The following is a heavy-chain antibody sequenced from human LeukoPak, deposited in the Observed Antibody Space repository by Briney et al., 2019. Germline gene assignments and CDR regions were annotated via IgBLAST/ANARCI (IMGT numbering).Heavy chain of an antibody. CDR3: ARRISDAFDI. Sequence: PSETLSLTCTVSLGSIRSYYCSWIRHPPGKGLEWVGYIYYRGSTNYNPSLKSRVTISVDTSKNQFSLKLSSVTAADTAVYYCARRISDAFDIWGQGTMVTVSS. CDR2: IYYRGST. V-gene: IGHV4-59*01. CDR1: LGSIRSYY. J-gene: IGHJ3*02.